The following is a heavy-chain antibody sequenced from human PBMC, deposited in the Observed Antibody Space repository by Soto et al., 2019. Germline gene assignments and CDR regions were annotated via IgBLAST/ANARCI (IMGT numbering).Heavy chain of an antibody. CDR3: ARDGSRDDYDILTGYYPPYYYYGMDV. CDR1: GGTFSSYA. V-gene: IGHV1-69*13. D-gene: IGHD3-9*01. J-gene: IGHJ6*02. Sequence: GASVQVSCKASGGTFSSYAISWVRQAPGQGLEWMGGIIPIFGTANYAQKFQGRVTITADESTSTAYMALSSLRSEDTAVYYCARDGSRDDYDILTGYYPPYYYYGMDVWGQGTTVTVSS. CDR2: IIPIFGTA.